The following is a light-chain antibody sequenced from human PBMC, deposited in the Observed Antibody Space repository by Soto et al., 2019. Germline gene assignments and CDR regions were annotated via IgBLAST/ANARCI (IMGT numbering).Light chain of an antibody. CDR2: GDT. Sequence: QSVLTQPPSASGTPGQRVPISCSGTSSNIGRNTVSWFQQFPGTAPKLLISGDTQRPSGVPDRFSGSKSGTSASLAISGLQSEDEADYYCAAWDDSLNGGYVFGTGTKVTVL. J-gene: IGLJ1*01. CDR1: SSNIGRNT. CDR3: AAWDDSLNGGYV. V-gene: IGLV1-44*01.